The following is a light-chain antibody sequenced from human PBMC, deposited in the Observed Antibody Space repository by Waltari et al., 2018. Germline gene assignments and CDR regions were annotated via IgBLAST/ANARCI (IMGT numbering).Light chain of an antibody. CDR2: AAS. J-gene: IGKJ3*01. Sequence: DIQMTQSPSSLSASVGDRVTITCRASQGISTYLAWYQQTPGKVPKLLIYAASALKSGVPSRFRGSGSGTDFTLTISSLQPEDVATYYCQKYDSVPFTFGPGTKVDI. CDR1: QGISTY. CDR3: QKYDSVPFT. V-gene: IGKV1-27*01.